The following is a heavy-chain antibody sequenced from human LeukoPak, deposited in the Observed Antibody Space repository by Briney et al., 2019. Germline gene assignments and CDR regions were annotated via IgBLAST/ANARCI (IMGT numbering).Heavy chain of an antibody. CDR3: ARGDYDFWSGYYNYNWFDP. CDR2: INPSGGST. V-gene: IGHV1-46*01. D-gene: IGHD3-3*01. Sequence: GASVKVSCKTSGYTFTSYYMHWVRQAPGQGLEWMGIINPSGGSTSYAQKFQGRVTMTTDTSTSTAYMELRSLRSDDTAVYYCARGDYDFWSGYYNYNWFDPWGQGTLVTVSS. J-gene: IGHJ5*02. CDR1: GYTFTSYY.